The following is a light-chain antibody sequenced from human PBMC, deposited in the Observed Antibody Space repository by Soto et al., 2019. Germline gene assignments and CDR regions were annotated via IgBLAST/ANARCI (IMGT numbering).Light chain of an antibody. CDR1: QTIKSY. V-gene: IGKV1-39*01. CDR3: QQSFTSART. Sequence: DIQVTQSPSSLSASVGERVTITCRASQTIKSYLNWYQLTPGKAPKLLIFAASSLKSGVPSRFSGNGSATDFTLSISDLQPDDFATYYCQQSFTSARTFGPGTRLEIK. J-gene: IGKJ2*01. CDR2: AAS.